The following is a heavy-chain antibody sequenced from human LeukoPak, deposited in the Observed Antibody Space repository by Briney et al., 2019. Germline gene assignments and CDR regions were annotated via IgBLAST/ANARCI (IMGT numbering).Heavy chain of an antibody. V-gene: IGHV3-74*03. CDR2: IKSDGSGT. Sequence: PGGSLRLSCAASGFTFSNHGMHWVRQAPGKGLVWVSVIKSDGSGTAYADSVKGRFTISRDNAKNTVYLQMNSLRDEDTAVYYCAKDYFGSLEYWGQGTLVTVSS. CDR1: GFTFSNHG. CDR3: AKDYFGSLEY. J-gene: IGHJ4*02. D-gene: IGHD2/OR15-2a*01.